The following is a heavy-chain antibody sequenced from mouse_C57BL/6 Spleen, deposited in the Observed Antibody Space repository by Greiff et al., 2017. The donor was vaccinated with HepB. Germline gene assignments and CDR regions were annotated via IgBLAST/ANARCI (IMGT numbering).Heavy chain of an antibody. CDR3: AREGANDGYPFAY. CDR2: INPYNGGT. J-gene: IGHJ3*01. D-gene: IGHD2-3*01. Sequence: EVKLQQSGPVLVKPGASVKMSCKASGYTFTYYYMNWVKQSHGKSLEWIGVINPYNGGTSYNQKFKGKATLTVDKSSSTAYMELNSLTSEDSAVYYCAREGANDGYPFAYWGQGTLVTVSA. CDR1: GYTFTYYY. V-gene: IGHV1-19*01.